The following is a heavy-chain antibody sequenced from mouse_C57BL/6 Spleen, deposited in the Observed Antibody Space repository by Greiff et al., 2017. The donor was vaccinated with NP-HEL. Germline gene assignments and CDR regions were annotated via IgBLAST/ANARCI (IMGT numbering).Heavy chain of an antibody. Sequence: QVQLQQSGPELVKPGASVKISCKASGYAFSSSWMNWVKQRPGKGLEWIGRIYPGDGDTNYNGKFKGKATLTADKSSSTAYMQLSSLTSEDSAVYFCARGYYSNFDYWGQGTTLTVSS. CDR1: GYAFSSSW. D-gene: IGHD2-5*01. V-gene: IGHV1-82*01. CDR2: IYPGDGDT. J-gene: IGHJ2*01. CDR3: ARGYYSNFDY.